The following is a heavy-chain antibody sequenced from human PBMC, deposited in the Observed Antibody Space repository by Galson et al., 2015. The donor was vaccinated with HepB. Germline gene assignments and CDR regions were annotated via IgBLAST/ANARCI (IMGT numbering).Heavy chain of an antibody. J-gene: IGHJ4*02. CDR1: GGTISSSSYY. CDR3: ARHESESKTYAADS. Sequence: CPVSGGTISSSSYYWRCLRQPPGRGVARIGRFYYTGHTHYNPSLTSRVPISGDTSKNPFSLKLNSVTAADTAVYYCARHESESKTYAADSWGKGTLVTVSS. V-gene: IGHV4-39*01. CDR2: FYYTGHT. D-gene: IGHD2-2*01.